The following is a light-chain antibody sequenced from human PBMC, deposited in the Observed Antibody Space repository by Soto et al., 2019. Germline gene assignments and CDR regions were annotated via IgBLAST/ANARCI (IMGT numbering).Light chain of an antibody. CDR2: GAS. J-gene: IGKJ4*01. CDR1: QSISTN. V-gene: IGKV3-20*01. CDR3: QQFSSYTLT. Sequence: IVLTQSPATLSFSPGERATLSCRASQSISTNLAWYHQKPGQAPRLLIYGASTRATGIPARFSGSGSGTDFTLTISRLEPEDFAVYYCQQFSSYTLTFGGGTKVDIK.